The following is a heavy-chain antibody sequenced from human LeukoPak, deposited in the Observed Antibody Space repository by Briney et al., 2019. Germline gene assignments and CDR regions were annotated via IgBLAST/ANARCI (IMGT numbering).Heavy chain of an antibody. CDR1: GYTFTSYY. CDR3: ARDRLRVVVPAADWFDP. V-gene: IGHV1-46*01. Sequence: ASVKVSCKASGYTFTSYYMHWVRQAPGQGLEWMGIINPSGGSTSYAQKFQGRVTMTRDTSTSTVYMELSSLRSEDTAVYYCARDRLRVVVPAADWFDPWGQGTLVTVSS. D-gene: IGHD2-2*01. J-gene: IGHJ5*02. CDR2: INPSGGST.